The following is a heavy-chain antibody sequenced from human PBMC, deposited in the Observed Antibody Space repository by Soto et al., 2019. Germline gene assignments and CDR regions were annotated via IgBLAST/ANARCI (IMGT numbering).Heavy chain of an antibody. V-gene: IGHV1-18*01. CDR3: ARALAHCSSTSCYPNAFDI. J-gene: IGHJ3*02. CDR1: GYTFTSYG. D-gene: IGHD2-2*01. CDR2: ISAYNGNT. Sequence: QVQLVQSGAEVKKPGASVKVSCKASGYTFTSYGMSWVRQAPGQGLEWMGWISAYNGNTNYAQKLQGRVTMTTDTSTSTAYMELRSLRSDDTAVYYCARALAHCSSTSCYPNAFDIWGQGTMVTVSS.